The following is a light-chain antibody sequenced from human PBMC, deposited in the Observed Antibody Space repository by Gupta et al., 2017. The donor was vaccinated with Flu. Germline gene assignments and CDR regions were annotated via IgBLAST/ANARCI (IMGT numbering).Light chain of an antibody. CDR2: ENT. V-gene: IGLV1-44*01. CDR1: SSNIGSHS. CDR3: GAWDVSLNTWV. J-gene: IGLJ3*02. Sequence: QSVLTQPPSASETPGQTVTIFSSGRSSNIGSHSVTWYQQIPGKAPKLLIYENTQRPSGVPDRVSGSKSGASASLAISGLQSEDEADYYCGAWDVSLNTWVFGGGTKLTVL.